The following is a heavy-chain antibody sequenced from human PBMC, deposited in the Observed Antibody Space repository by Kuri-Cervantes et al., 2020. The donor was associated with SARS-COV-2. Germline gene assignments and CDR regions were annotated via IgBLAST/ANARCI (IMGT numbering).Heavy chain of an antibody. CDR3: ARGMVRGLIQSYYYGMDV. J-gene: IGHJ6*02. Sequence: ASVKVSCKASGYTLTDYYINWVRQAPGQGLEWMGWINPNSGGTNYAQRYQGWVTMTRDTSSTGYMELSRLRSDDTAVYYCARGMVRGLIQSYYYGMDVWGQGTTVTVSS. D-gene: IGHD3-10*01. CDR1: GYTLTDYY. CDR2: INPNSGGT. V-gene: IGHV1-2*04.